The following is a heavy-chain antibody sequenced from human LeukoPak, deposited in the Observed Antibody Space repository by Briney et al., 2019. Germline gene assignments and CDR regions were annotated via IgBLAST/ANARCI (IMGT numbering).Heavy chain of an antibody. CDR3: ARSKPYNWGIPDFDY. CDR1: GGSISSSSYY. CDR2: IYYSGST. V-gene: IGHV4-39*01. D-gene: IGHD7-27*01. J-gene: IGHJ4*02. Sequence: SETLSLTCTVSGGSISSSSYYWGWIRQPPGKGLEWIGSIYYSGSTYYNPSLKSRVTISVDTSKNQFSLKLSSVTAADTAVYYCARSKPYNWGIPDFDYWGQGTLVTVSS.